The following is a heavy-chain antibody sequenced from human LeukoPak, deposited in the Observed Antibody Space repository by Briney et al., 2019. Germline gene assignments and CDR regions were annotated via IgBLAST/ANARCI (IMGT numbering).Heavy chain of an antibody. CDR3: AKVLLSYGSTPGAFDY. D-gene: IGHD5-18*01. Sequence: GGSLRLSCAASAFSLNAYNMNWVRQAPGKGLEWVSSISYTGTYIYYADSVKGRFTISRDNAQNSLYLQMNSLRAEDTAIYYCAKVLLSYGSTPGAFDYWGQGTLVTVSS. CDR1: AFSLNAYN. J-gene: IGHJ4*02. V-gene: IGHV3-21*04. CDR2: ISYTGTYI.